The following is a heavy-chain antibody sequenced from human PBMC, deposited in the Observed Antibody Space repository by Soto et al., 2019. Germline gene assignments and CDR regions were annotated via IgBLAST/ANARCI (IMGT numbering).Heavy chain of an antibody. V-gene: IGHV4-39*01. CDR1: GGSISSYY. Sequence: PSETLSLTCTVSGGSISSYYWGWIRQPPGKGLEWIGSIYYSGSTYYNPSLKSRVTISVDTSKNQFSLKLSSVTAADTAVYYCARLLHWYYDILTGLYYFDYWGQGTLVTVSS. CDR2: IYYSGST. D-gene: IGHD3-9*01. J-gene: IGHJ4*02. CDR3: ARLLHWYYDILTGLYYFDY.